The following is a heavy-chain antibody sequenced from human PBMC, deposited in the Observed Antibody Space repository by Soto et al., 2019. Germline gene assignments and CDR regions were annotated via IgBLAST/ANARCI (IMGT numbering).Heavy chain of an antibody. D-gene: IGHD6-6*01. V-gene: IGHV1-18*01. CDR1: GYTFTSYG. CDR3: ARWLGSSAVYYYYYGMDV. CDR2: ISGYNGNT. J-gene: IGHJ6*02. Sequence: QVQLVRSGAEVKKPGASVKVSCKASGYTFTSYGISWVRQAPGQGLEWMGWISGYNGNTNYAQKLQGRVTMTTDTSTSTAYMELRSLRSDDTAVYYCARWLGSSAVYYYYYGMDVWGQGTTVTVSS.